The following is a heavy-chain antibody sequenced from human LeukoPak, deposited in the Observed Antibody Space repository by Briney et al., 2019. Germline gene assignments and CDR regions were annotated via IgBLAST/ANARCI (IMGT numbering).Heavy chain of an antibody. D-gene: IGHD2-15*01. V-gene: IGHV1-18*01. CDR3: ARVVVVAATEVPYYFDY. CDR1: GYTFTSYG. CDR2: ICVYNGDT. J-gene: IGHJ4*01. Sequence: GASVKVSCKASGYTFTSYGIAWVRQAPGQGLEWMGWICVYNGDTKYGQKFQGGVTMTTDTATNTAYMEVRSLRPDDAAVYYCARVVVVAATEVPYYFDYWGHGTLVTVSS.